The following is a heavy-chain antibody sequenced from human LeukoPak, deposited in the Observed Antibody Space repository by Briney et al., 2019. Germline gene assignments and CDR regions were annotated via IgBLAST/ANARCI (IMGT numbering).Heavy chain of an antibody. CDR2: ISYDGSNK. J-gene: IGHJ4*02. CDR3: TRVWVLVHIDH. V-gene: IGHV3-30*04. Sequence: GRSLRLSCAASGFTFSSYAMHWVRQAPGKGLEWVAVISYDGSNKYYADSVKGRFTISRDNSKNTLYLQMNSLRAEDTAVYYCTRVWVLVHIDHWGQGTLVTVSS. CDR1: GFTFSSYA. D-gene: IGHD2-8*02.